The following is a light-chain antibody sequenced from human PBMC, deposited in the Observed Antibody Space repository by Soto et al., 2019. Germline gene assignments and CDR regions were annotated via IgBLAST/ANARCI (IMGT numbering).Light chain of an antibody. Sequence: ELVLTQSPGTLSLSPGERATLSCRASQSVSSSYLAWYQHKPGQPPRLLMYAASSRATGTPDRFSGSGSGTVYTLTISRLEPEDFAVYYCQHYGSSRTFGQGTKVEIK. V-gene: IGKV3-20*01. CDR2: AAS. CDR1: QSVSSSY. CDR3: QHYGSSRT. J-gene: IGKJ1*01.